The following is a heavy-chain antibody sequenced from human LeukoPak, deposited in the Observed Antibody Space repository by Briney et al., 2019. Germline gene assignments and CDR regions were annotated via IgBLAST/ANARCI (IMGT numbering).Heavy chain of an antibody. V-gene: IGHV4-38-2*01. D-gene: IGHD6-19*01. Sequence: KPSETLSLTCAVSGYSISSGYYWGWIRQPSGKGLEWIGSIYHSGSTYYNPSLKSRVTIPVDTSKNQFSLKLSSVTAADTAVYYCARHWHSSGWYQDAFDIWGQGTMVTVSS. CDR2: IYHSGST. CDR3: ARHWHSSGWYQDAFDI. CDR1: GYSISSGYY. J-gene: IGHJ3*02.